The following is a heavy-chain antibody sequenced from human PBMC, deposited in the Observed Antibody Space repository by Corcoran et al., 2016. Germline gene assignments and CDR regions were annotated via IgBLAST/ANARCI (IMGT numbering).Heavy chain of an antibody. V-gene: IGHV1-69*06. CDR3: ARAYCGGDCYPPYYYYYGMDV. Sequence: QVQLVQSGAEVKRPGSSVKVSCKASGDTFSRYGINWVRQAPGQGLEWMGGIIPMFATTNYAQKFQGRVTVTADKSTSTAYMQLSGLKSEDTAIYYCARAYCGGDCYPPYYYYYGMDVWGQGTTVTVSS. D-gene: IGHD2-21*02. CDR1: GDTFSRYG. J-gene: IGHJ6*02. CDR2: IIPMFATT.